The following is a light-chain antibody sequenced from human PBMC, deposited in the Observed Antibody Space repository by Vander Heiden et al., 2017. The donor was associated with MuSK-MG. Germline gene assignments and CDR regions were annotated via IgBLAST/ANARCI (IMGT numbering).Light chain of an antibody. Sequence: SFVVTQPPSVSATPGQTARITCGGNNIGSESVHWYQQKPGQAPVLVVYEDTDRPSGISERFSGYNSGKTATLTISSVEAGDEADYYCQAWDSSSDHVLFGGGTKLTVL. CDR3: QAWDSSSDHVL. CDR2: EDT. CDR1: NIGSES. J-gene: IGLJ2*01. V-gene: IGLV3-21*02.